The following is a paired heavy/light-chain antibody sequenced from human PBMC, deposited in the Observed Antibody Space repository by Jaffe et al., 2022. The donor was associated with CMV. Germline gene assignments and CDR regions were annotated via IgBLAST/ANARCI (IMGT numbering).Heavy chain of an antibody. CDR2: ISDNGRRT. V-gene: IGHV3-23*01. D-gene: IGHD1-26*01. CDR3: AKIVGGSAWASDY. Sequence: EVQLLESGGGLVQPGGSLRLSCAASGFTFSRYAMTWVRQAPGKGLEWVSSISDNGRRTYYVDSVKGRFTISRDNSKNTLYLQMNSLRAEDTAVFFCAKIVGGSAWASDYWGQGTLVTVSS. J-gene: IGHJ4*02. CDR1: GFTFSRYA.
Light chain of an antibody. CDR2: EVT. CDR1: SSDVGGYNY. Sequence: QSALTQPPSASGSPGQSVTISCTGTSSDVGGYNYVSWYQQRPGKAPKLMIYEVTKRPSGVPDRFFGSKSGNTASLTVSGLQAEDEADYYCSSYAGSNNLVFGGGTKLTVL. V-gene: IGLV2-8*01. CDR3: SSYAGSNNLV. J-gene: IGLJ3*02.